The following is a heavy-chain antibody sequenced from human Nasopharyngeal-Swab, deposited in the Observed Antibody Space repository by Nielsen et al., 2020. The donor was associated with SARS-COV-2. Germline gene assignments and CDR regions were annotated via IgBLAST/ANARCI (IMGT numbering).Heavy chain of an antibody. Sequence: GSLRLSCTASGFTFGDYAMSWFRQAPGKGLEWVGFIRSKAYGGTTEYAASVKGRFTISRDDSKSIAYLQMNSLKTEDTAVYYCTRAYYYDSSGYYLFRYFDYWGQGTLVTVSS. CDR1: GFTFGDYA. V-gene: IGHV3-49*03. D-gene: IGHD3-22*01. CDR3: TRAYYYDSSGYYLFRYFDY. J-gene: IGHJ4*02. CDR2: IRSKAYGGTT.